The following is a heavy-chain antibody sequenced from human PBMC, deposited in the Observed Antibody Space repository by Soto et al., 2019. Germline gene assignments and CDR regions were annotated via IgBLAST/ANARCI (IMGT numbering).Heavy chain of an antibody. Sequence: SETLSLTCAVYGGSFSGYYWIWIRQPPVNGLECIGEINHIVSTNYNPSLKSRFTISVYTSKNQFSLKLSSLGAADTAVYYCERGRVYGDGEYFDYWGQGTLVTVSS. D-gene: IGHD4-17*01. CDR1: GGSFSGYY. J-gene: IGHJ4*02. CDR2: INHIVST. V-gene: IGHV4-34*01. CDR3: ERGRVYGDGEYFDY.